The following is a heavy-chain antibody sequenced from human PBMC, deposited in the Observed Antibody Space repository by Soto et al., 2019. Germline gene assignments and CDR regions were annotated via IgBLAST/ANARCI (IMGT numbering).Heavy chain of an antibody. CDR2: IFSNDEK. D-gene: IGHD3-22*01. CDR1: GFSLSNARMG. CDR3: ARIVKYYDSSGYYSLTDY. J-gene: IGHJ4*02. V-gene: IGHV2-26*01. Sequence: QVTLKESGPVLVKPTETLTLTCTVSGFSLSNARMGVSWIRQPPGKALEWLAHIFSNDEKSYSTSLKSRLTISKYTSKSQVVLTMTNMDPVDTATYYCARIVKYYDSSGYYSLTDYWGQGTLVTVSS.